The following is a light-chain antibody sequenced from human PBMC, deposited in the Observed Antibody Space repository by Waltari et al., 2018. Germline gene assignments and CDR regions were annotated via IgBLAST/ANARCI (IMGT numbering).Light chain of an antibody. Sequence: FMLTQPHYVSESPGKTVSIPCTRSSGSFGLNYVYWYQQRPGSAPTMILYEDRQRPSGIPDRFSGSLDVSSNSAYLVISGLQTEDEADYYCQSYGATTVVFGGGTKLTVL. J-gene: IGLJ2*01. CDR3: QSYGATTVV. CDR2: EDR. CDR1: SGSFGLNY. V-gene: IGLV6-57*03.